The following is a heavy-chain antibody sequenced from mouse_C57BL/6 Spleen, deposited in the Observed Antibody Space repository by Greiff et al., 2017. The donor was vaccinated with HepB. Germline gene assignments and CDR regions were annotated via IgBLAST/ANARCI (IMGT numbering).Heavy chain of an antibody. J-gene: IGHJ3*01. CDR3: ARFPRGDVDWFAY. CDR2: IYPSDSET. CDR1: GYTFTSYW. D-gene: IGHD3-3*01. Sequence: QVQLQQPGAELVRPGSSVKLSCKASGYTFTSYWMDWVKQRPGQGLEWIGNIYPSDSETHYNQKFKDKATLTVDESSSTAYMQLSSLTSEDSAVYYCARFPRGDVDWFAYWGQGTLVTVSA. V-gene: IGHV1-61*01.